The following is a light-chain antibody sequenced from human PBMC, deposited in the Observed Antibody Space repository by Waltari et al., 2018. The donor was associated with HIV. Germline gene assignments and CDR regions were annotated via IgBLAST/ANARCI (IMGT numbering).Light chain of an antibody. CDR2: WTS. J-gene: IGKJ4*01. Sequence: DIVMTQSPDSLAVSLGERATINCKSTQSVLSSSKNKNCVAWYQQKPGQPPKLLIYWTSTRESGVPDRFSGSGSGTDFTLTISSLQAEDVAVYYCQQYYLTPLTFGGGTKVVIK. CDR1: QSVLSSSKNKNC. V-gene: IGKV4-1*01. CDR3: QQYYLTPLT.